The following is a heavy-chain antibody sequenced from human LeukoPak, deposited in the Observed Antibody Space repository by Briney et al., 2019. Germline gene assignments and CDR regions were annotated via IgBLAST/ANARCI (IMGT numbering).Heavy chain of an antibody. CDR2: ITFSGITT. Sequence: GGSLRLSCVASGFTFSDYAMNWVRQAPGKGLEWVSTITFSGITTSYAASVKGRFTISGDNSKNTLYLQMNSLRAEDTAVYYCAKSVAIGFDIWGQGTMVTVSS. CDR1: GFTFSDYA. V-gene: IGHV3-23*01. J-gene: IGHJ3*02. CDR3: AKSVAIGFDI. D-gene: IGHD5-12*01.